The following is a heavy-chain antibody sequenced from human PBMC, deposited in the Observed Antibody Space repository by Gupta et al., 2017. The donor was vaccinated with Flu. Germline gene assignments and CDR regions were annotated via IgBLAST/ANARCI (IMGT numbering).Heavy chain of an antibody. CDR3: TRLNFYDGSGYYNDF. D-gene: IGHD3-22*01. J-gene: IGHJ4*02. CDR1: GSPLSDHH. Sequence: EVQLVESGGGLVQPGGSLSLSCVVSGSPLSDHHLDWVRQAPGKGLEWIGRSKNRATSYTTVYAASVEGRFTFSRDDSKNSVNLQMNSLKTEDTAVYYCTRLNFYDGSGYYNDFWGQGTLVAVSS. CDR2: SKNRATSYTT. V-gene: IGHV3-72*01.